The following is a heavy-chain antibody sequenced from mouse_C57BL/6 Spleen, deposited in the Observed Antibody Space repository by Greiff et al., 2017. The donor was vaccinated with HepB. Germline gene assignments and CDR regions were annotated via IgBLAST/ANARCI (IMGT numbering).Heavy chain of an antibody. J-gene: IGHJ1*03. V-gene: IGHV1-54*01. CDR1: GYAFTNYL. CDR3: AREDTGGWYFDV. D-gene: IGHD3-2*01. Sequence: VKLLESGAELVRPGTSVKVSCKASGYAFTNYLIEWVKQRPGQGLEWIGVINPGSGGTNYNEKFKGKATLTADKSSSTAYMQLSSLTSEDSAVCFGAREDTGGWYFDVWGTGTTVTVSS. CDR2: INPGSGGT.